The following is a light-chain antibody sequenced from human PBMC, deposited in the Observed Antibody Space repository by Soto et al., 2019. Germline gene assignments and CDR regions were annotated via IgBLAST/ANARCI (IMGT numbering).Light chain of an antibody. CDR3: MQHIAYPIT. CDR2: TVS. V-gene: IGKV2-40*01. CDR1: QSLLDSDDGNTY. J-gene: IGKJ5*01. Sequence: DIVMTQTPLSLPVTPGEPASISCRSSQSLLDSDDGNTYLDWYLQKPGQSPQLLIYTVSYRASGVPDRFSGSGSGTDFTLRISRVEAEDVGVYYCMQHIAYPITFGHGTRLDIK.